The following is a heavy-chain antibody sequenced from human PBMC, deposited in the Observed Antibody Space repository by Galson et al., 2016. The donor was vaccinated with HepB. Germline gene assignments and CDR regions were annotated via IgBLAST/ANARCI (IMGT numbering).Heavy chain of an antibody. J-gene: IGHJ3*01. Sequence: LRLSCAASGFSFSSFPMNWVRQAPGKGLEWVAHISTGSSTIYYADSVKGRFTISRDNAKDSLYLQMNSLRDEDTAVYYCATPTLIPPVWGQGTMVTVSS. CDR3: ATPTLIPPV. D-gene: IGHD4-17*01. V-gene: IGHV3-48*02. CDR1: GFSFSSFP. CDR2: ISTGSSTI.